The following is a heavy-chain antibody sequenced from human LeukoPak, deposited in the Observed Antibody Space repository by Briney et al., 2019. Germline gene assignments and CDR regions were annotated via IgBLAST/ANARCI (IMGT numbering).Heavy chain of an antibody. D-gene: IGHD3-3*01. J-gene: IGHJ4*02. CDR1: GFTFSTYG. CDR3: ARGITNYDFWSAPYYFDY. V-gene: IGHV3-33*03. Sequence: GGSLRLSCAASGFTFSTYGMHWVRQAPGKGLEWVAVIWYDGENKYYADSVKGRFNISRDNSGNTLYLQMNSLRAEDTAVYYCARGITNYDFWSAPYYFDYWGQGTLVTVSS. CDR2: IWYDGENK.